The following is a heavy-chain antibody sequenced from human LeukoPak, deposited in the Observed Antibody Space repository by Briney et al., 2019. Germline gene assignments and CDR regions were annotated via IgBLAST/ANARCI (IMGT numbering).Heavy chain of an antibody. CDR3: ARGPRVAAAGTGGKTNWFDP. D-gene: IGHD6-13*01. CDR2: IIPIFGTA. J-gene: IGHJ5*02. V-gene: IGHV1-69*06. Sequence: SVKVSCKASGGTFSSYAISWVRQAPGQGLEWMGGIIPIFGTANYAQKFQGRVTITADKSTSTAYMELSSLRSEDTAVYYCARGPRVAAAGTGGKTNWFDPWGQGTLVTVSS. CDR1: GGTFSSYA.